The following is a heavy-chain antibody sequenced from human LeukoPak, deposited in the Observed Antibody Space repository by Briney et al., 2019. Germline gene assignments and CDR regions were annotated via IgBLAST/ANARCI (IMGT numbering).Heavy chain of an antibody. CDR3: AREWITAAGTGLDWFDP. CDR1: GGSISSYY. J-gene: IGHJ5*02. D-gene: IGHD6-13*01. Sequence: SETLSLTCTVSGGSISSYYWSWIRQPPGKGLEWIGYIYYSGSTNYNPSLKSRVTISVDTSKNQFPLKLSSVTAADTAVYYCAREWITAAGTGLDWFDPWGQGTLVTVSS. CDR2: IYYSGST. V-gene: IGHV4-59*12.